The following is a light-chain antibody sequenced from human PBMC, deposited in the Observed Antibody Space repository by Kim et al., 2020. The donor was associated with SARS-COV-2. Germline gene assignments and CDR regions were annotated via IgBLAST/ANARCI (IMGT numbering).Light chain of an antibody. J-gene: IGKJ2*01. CDR1: QSVSSY. Sequence: EIVLTQSPATLSLSPGERATLSCRASQSVSSYLAWYQQKPGQDPRLLIYDASNRATGIPARFSGSGSGTDFTLTISSLEPEDFAVYYCQQRSNWPGYTFGQGTKVDIK. V-gene: IGKV3-11*01. CDR3: QQRSNWPGYT. CDR2: DAS.